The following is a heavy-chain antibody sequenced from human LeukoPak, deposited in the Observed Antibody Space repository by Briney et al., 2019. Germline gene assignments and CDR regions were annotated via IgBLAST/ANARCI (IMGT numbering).Heavy chain of an antibody. V-gene: IGHV3-74*01. Sequence: GGSLRLSCAASGFTFSSHWIHWVRQAPGKGLVWVSGINRDGSSTSYADSVKGRFTISRDNAKNTLYLQMNSLRAEDTAVYYCARTWGRYSSAWSLNEWGQGTLVTVSS. CDR2: INRDGSST. D-gene: IGHD6-19*01. CDR3: ARTWGRYSSAWSLNE. J-gene: IGHJ4*02. CDR1: GFTFSSHW.